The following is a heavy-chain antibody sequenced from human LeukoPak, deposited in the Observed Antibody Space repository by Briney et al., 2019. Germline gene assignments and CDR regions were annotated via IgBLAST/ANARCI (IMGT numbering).Heavy chain of an antibody. CDR3: ARGGHRTYDSSGYYY. J-gene: IGHJ4*02. Sequence: GGSLRLSCAASGFTFSSYSMNWVRQAPGKGLEWVSSISSSSSYIYYADSVKGRFTISRDNAKNSLYLQMNSLRAEDTAVYYCARGGHRTYDSSGYYYWGQGTLVTVSS. CDR2: ISSSSSYI. V-gene: IGHV3-21*01. CDR1: GFTFSSYS. D-gene: IGHD3-22*01.